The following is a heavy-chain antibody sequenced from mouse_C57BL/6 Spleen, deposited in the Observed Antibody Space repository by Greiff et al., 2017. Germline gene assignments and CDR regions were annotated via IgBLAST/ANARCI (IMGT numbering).Heavy chain of an antibody. D-gene: IGHD2-4*01. J-gene: IGHJ4*01. CDR1: GYTFTGYW. CDR2: ILPGSGST. CDR3: ARGAYDYDGYYALDD. Sequence: QVQLQQSGAELMKPGASVKLSCKATGYTFTGYWIEWVKQRPGHGLEWIGEILPGSGSTNYNEKFKGKATVTADTSSNTAYMQLSSLTPEDSAVYDCARGAYDYDGYYALDDWGQGTSVTVSS. V-gene: IGHV1-9*01.